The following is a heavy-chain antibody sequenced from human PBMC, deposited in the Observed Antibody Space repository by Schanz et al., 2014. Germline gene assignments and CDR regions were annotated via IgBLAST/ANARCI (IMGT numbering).Heavy chain of an antibody. CDR3: VRWRAP. CDR2: IDTAGSYT. J-gene: IGHJ5*02. CDR1: GFTYSSYW. Sequence: EVQLVESGGCLVQPGGSLRLSCAASGFTYSSYWMHWVRQAPGKGLVWVSTIDTAGSYTSYVDSVKGRFTISRDNTLNTVYLPXXCLTVEHTAVYYRVRWRAPWGQGTLVTVSS. V-gene: IGHV3-74*01.